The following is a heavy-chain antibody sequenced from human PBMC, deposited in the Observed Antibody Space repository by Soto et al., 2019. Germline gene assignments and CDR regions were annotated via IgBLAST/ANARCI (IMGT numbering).Heavy chain of an antibody. Sequence: VSGPTLVNPTQTLTLTCTFSGFSLSTSGMCVSWIRQPPGKALEWLALIDWDDDKYYSTSLKTRLTISKDTSKNQVVLTMTNMDPVDTATYYCARISSAYYYDSSGSYAFDIWGQGTMVTVSS. CDR2: IDWDDDK. J-gene: IGHJ3*02. CDR3: ARISSAYYYDSSGSYAFDI. D-gene: IGHD3-22*01. CDR1: GFSLSTSGMC. V-gene: IGHV2-70*01.